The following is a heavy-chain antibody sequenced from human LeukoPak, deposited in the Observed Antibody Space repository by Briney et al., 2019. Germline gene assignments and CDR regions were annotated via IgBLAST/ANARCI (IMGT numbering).Heavy chain of an antibody. CDR1: GLSFSSYG. J-gene: IGHJ4*02. Sequence: GALRLSCAASGLSFSSYGMHWVRQAPGKGLEWVAFIQYDGSNKFYADSVKGRFTISRDNSKNTLYLQLNSLRAEDTAVYYCARHVDRRRAYYYDSSGYLAYFDYWGQGTLVTVSS. CDR3: ARHVDRRRAYYYDSSGYLAYFDY. CDR2: IQYDGSNK. V-gene: IGHV3-30*12. D-gene: IGHD3-22*01.